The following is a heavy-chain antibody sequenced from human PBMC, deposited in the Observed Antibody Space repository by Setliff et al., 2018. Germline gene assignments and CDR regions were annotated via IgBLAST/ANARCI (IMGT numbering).Heavy chain of an antibody. V-gene: IGHV2-70*11. J-gene: IGHJ4*02. CDR3: AAASNYYDY. CDR1: GFSLSTSGIC. CDR2: IDWDDDK. Sequence: SGPTLVNPTPTLTLTCTFSGFSLSTSGICVSWIRQPPGKALEWLARIDWDDDKYYTPSLKTRLTISKDNSKNQVVLTMTNMDPVDTATYYCAAASNYYDYLGPGTLGTVSS.